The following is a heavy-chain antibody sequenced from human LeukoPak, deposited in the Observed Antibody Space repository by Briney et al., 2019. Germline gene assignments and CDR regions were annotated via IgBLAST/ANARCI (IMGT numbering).Heavy chain of an antibody. V-gene: IGHV4-4*07. D-gene: IGHD2-21*01. CDR2: VYLGGRP. CDR1: GASFNYYY. CDR3: ARDHCDDAACYPFDR. Sequence: SETLSLTCNVSGASFNYYYWSWIRQPAGKGLEWIGRVYLGGRPNINPNLKSRVMMSLDKATNRFSLRLSSVTAADTAIYYCARDHCDDAACYPFDRWGQGTLVTVSS. J-gene: IGHJ4*02.